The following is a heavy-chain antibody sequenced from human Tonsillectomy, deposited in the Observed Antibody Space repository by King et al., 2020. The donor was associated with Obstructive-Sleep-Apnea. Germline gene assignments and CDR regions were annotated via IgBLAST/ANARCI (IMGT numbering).Heavy chain of an antibody. CDR3: ARGSGHYYDSSGYYYPFDY. V-gene: IGHV3-53*04. D-gene: IGHD3-22*01. CDR1: GFTVSSNY. CDR2: IYSGGST. Sequence: VQLVESGGGLVQAGGSLRLSCTASGFTVSSNYMSWVRQAPGKGLEWVSVIYSGGSTYDADSVKGGFTISRHNSKNKVYRQMNSLRTEYTAVYFCARGSGHYYDSSGYYYPFDYWGQGTLVTVSS. J-gene: IGHJ4*02.